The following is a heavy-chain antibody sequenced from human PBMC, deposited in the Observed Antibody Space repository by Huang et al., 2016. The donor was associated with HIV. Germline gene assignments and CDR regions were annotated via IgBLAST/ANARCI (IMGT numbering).Heavy chain of an antibody. V-gene: IGHV3-48*01. D-gene: IGHD6-13*01. J-gene: IGHJ4*02. CDR2: ISSSTKAM. CDR3: ASLTAGPTPY. Sequence: EVQLVESGGGFVQPGGSLRLSCVASGLRFDIYSMSWGRQAPGKGLEWISYISSSTKAMYYEDSVKGRFTISRDNAENSLDLKMNSLRVGDTAVYYCASLTAGPTPYWGQGTLVTVSS. CDR1: GLRFDIYS.